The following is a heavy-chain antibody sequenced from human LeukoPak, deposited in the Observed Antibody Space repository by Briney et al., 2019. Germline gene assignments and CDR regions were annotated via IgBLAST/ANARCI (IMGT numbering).Heavy chain of an antibody. V-gene: IGHV3-15*07. CDR2: IKSKIDGGAI. D-gene: IGHD2/OR15-2a*01. CDR3: TTDTFYMKGHDP. CDR1: GVNFDNAW. Sequence: GGSLRLSCAAFGVNFDNAWMYWVRQAPGKGLEWVGCIKSKIDGGAIDYATPVKGRFTMSRDDSKKTLYLQMNSLKTEDTARYYCTTDTFYMKGHDPWGQGTLVIVSS. J-gene: IGHJ5*02.